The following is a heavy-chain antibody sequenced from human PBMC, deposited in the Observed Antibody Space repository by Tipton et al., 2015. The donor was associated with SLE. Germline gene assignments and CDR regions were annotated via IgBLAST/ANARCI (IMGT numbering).Heavy chain of an antibody. CDR2: IYNSRGT. CDR3: ARDKNLNWFDP. CDR1: GGSISTGGYY. Sequence: TLSLTCTVSGGSISTGGYYWSWIRQHPGKGLEWIGYIYNSRGTDYNPSLKSRVTISADTSKNHFSLNLSSVTAADTAVYYCARDKNLNWFDPWGQGTLITVSS. J-gene: IGHJ5*02. V-gene: IGHV4-31*03.